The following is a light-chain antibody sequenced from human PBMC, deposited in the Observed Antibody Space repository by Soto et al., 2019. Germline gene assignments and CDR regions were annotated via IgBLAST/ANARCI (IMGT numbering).Light chain of an antibody. V-gene: IGKV3-15*01. J-gene: IGKJ5*01. Sequence: EIVLTQSPGSLSLSPGERATLSCRASQLFSSNLAWYQHKPGQAPRLLIYGVSTRDTGVPDRFSGSASGTEFTLTISTLQSEDFAVYSCQQYNNCPRTFGQGTRLEI. CDR1: QLFSSN. CDR2: GVS. CDR3: QQYNNCPRT.